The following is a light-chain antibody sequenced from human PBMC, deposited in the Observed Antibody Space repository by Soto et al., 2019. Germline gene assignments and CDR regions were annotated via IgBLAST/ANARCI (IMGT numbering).Light chain of an antibody. Sequence: EVVMTQSPVTLSVSPGERATLSCRASQSITTNLAWYQQKPGQAPRLLIYGASTRATGVPARFSGSGSGTQFTLTINSLQSEDFAVYYCQQYNDWPPKRTLGQGTRVDFK. J-gene: IGKJ1*01. CDR2: GAS. V-gene: IGKV3-15*01. CDR3: QQYNDWPPKRT. CDR1: QSITTN.